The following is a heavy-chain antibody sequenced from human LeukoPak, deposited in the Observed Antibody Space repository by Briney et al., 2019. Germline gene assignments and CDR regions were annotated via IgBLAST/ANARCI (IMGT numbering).Heavy chain of an antibody. CDR2: IYTSGSP. J-gene: IGHJ6*03. D-gene: IGHD3-16*02. CDR3: ARGDYVWGSYRTYYMDV. V-gene: IGHV4-4*07. Sequence: SETLSLTCTVSGGSISSYYWSWTRQPAGKGLEWIGRIYTSGSPNYNPSLKSRVTMSVDTSKNQFSLRLSSVTAADTAVYYCARGDYVWGSYRTYYMDVWGKGTTVTVSS. CDR1: GGSISSYY.